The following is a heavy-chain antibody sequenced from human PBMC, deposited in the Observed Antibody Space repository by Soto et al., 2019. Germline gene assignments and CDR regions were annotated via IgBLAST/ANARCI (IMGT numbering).Heavy chain of an antibody. CDR2: IHYSGST. CDR3: ARVANEHGYSYGSLDY. Sequence: QVQLQESGPGLVKPSETLSLTCTVSGGSISSYYWSWIRQPPGKGLEWIGYIHYSGSTNYNPSLKSRVTISVDTSKNQFSLKLSSVTAADTAVYSCARVANEHGYSYGSLDYWGQGTLVTVSS. CDR1: GGSISSYY. D-gene: IGHD5-18*01. V-gene: IGHV4-59*01. J-gene: IGHJ4*02.